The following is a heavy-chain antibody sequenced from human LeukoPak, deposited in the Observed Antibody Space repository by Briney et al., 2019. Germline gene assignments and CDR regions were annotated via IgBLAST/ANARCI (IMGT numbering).Heavy chain of an antibody. Sequence: PSETLSLTCIVSGGSISSSLYYWGWIRQPPGEVLEWIGTIYYGGTTYYNPSLKSRVTISVDTSRNQFSLRLTSVTAADTAVYYCAREFRGTYDSQFDYWGQGTLVTVSS. CDR3: AREFRGTYDSQFDY. D-gene: IGHD5-12*01. CDR2: IYYGGTT. CDR1: GGSISSSLYY. J-gene: IGHJ4*02. V-gene: IGHV4-39*07.